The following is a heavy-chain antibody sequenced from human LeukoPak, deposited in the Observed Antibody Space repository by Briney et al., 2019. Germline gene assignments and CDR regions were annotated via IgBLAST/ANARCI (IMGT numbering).Heavy chain of an antibody. D-gene: IGHD4-11*01. J-gene: IGHJ5*02. Sequence: ASVKVSCKASGYTFSSYGISWVRQAPGQGLEWMGWISAYNGNTKYAQKFQGRVTMTTDTPTSTAYMELSSLRSEDTAVYYCARSYSNYDWFDPWGQGTLVTVSS. CDR3: ARSYSNYDWFDP. CDR2: ISAYNGNT. CDR1: GYTFSSYG. V-gene: IGHV1-18*01.